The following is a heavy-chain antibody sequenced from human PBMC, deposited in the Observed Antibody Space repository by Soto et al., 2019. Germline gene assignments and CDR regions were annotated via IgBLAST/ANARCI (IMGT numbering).Heavy chain of an antibody. Sequence: ASVKVSCKASGYTFTSYGISWVRQAPGQGLEWMGWISAYNGNTNYAQKLQGRVTMTTDTSTSTAYMELRSLRSDDTAVYYCARGWRDVVVVAATDYWGQGTLVTVSS. V-gene: IGHV1-18*01. CDR2: ISAYNGNT. J-gene: IGHJ4*02. CDR3: ARGWRDVVVVAATDY. D-gene: IGHD2-15*01. CDR1: GYTFTSYG.